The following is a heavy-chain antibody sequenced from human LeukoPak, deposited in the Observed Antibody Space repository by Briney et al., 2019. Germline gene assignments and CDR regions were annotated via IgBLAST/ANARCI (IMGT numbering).Heavy chain of an antibody. Sequence: PSETLSLTCTVSGGSISSYYWSWIRQPPGKGLEWIGYIYYSGNTKYNPSLKSRVTISVDTSKSQFPLKLSSVTAADRAVYYCAATYYYDSGYDIWGQGTMVTVSS. CDR1: GGSISSYY. J-gene: IGHJ3*02. CDR2: IYYSGNT. D-gene: IGHD3-22*01. V-gene: IGHV4-59*01. CDR3: AATYYYDSGYDI.